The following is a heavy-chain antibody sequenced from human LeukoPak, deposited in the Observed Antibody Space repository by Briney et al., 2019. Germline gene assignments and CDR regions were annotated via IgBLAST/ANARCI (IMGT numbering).Heavy chain of an antibody. CDR2: ISAYNGNT. V-gene: IGHV1-18*01. Sequence: ASVKVSCKASGYTFTGYGISWVRQAPGQGLEWMGWISAYNGNTNYAQKLQGRVTMTTDTSTSTAYMELRSLRSDDTAVYYCARDLRSITMVRGVMPSGGWFDPWGQGTLVTVSS. J-gene: IGHJ5*02. D-gene: IGHD3-10*01. CDR1: GYTFTGYG. CDR3: ARDLRSITMVRGVMPSGGWFDP.